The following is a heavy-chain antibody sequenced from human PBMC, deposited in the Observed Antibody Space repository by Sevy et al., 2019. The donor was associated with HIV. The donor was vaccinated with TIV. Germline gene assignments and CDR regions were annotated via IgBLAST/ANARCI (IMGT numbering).Heavy chain of an antibody. D-gene: IGHD2-21*02. J-gene: IGHJ3*02. CDR2: IKQGGSEK. CDR1: GFTFSSYW. CDR3: ARGGDDGAFDI. Sequence: GGSLRLSCAASGFTFSSYWMSWVRQAPGKGLEWVANIKQGGSEKYDVDSVKGRFTISRDNAKNSLYLQMNSLRAEDTAVYYCARGGDDGAFDIWGQGTMVTVSS. V-gene: IGHV3-7*01.